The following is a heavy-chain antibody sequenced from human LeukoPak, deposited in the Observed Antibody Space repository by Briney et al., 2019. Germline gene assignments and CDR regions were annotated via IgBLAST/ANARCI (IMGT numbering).Heavy chain of an antibody. D-gene: IGHD1-26*01. Sequence: ASVTVSFKGSAYTFTTSGISWVRQAPGQGLEWMGWTSVYNGNTNYAQKLQDRVTMTIDTSTSTGYMELRSLTSDDTAVYYCARVVLGATLAFDIWGQGTVVTVSS. CDR1: AYTFTTSG. CDR3: ARVVLGATLAFDI. V-gene: IGHV1-18*01. CDR2: TSVYNGNT. J-gene: IGHJ3*02.